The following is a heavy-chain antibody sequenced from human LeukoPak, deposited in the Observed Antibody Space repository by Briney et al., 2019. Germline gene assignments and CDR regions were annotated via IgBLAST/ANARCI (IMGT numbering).Heavy chain of an antibody. V-gene: IGHV1-46*01. D-gene: IGHD1-14*01. J-gene: IGHJ4*02. CDR1: GYTFTSYY. CDR2: INPSGGST. CDR3: ARQVTTGGFDY. Sequence: ASVKVSCKASGYTFTSYYMHWVRQAPGQGLEWMGIINPSGGSTSYAQKFQGRVTMTRDTYTSTVYMELSSLRSEDTAVYYCARQVTTGGFDYWGQGTLVTVSS.